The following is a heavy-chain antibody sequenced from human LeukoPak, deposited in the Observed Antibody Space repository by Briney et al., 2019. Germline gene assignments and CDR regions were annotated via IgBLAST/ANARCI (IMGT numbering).Heavy chain of an antibody. J-gene: IGHJ4*02. V-gene: IGHV3-23*01. CDR1: GFTLRTSW. Sequence: PGGSLRLSCAASGFTLRTSWIHWVRQAAGKGLEWISRISPGDSRAIYADSVKGRFTISRDNPKNTLFLQMNSLRAEDTAVYFCAKRGVVIRVILVGFHKEAYYFDSWGQGALVTVSS. D-gene: IGHD3-10*01. CDR3: AKRGVVIRVILVGFHKEAYYFDS. CDR2: ISPGDSRA.